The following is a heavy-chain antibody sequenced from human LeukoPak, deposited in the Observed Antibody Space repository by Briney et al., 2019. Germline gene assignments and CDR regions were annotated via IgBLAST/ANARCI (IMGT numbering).Heavy chain of an antibody. CDR3: AKGVRYYDSSGYPPFDY. V-gene: IGHV3-30*02. CDR2: IRYDGSNK. J-gene: IGHJ4*02. D-gene: IGHD3-22*01. CDR1: GFTFSSYG. Sequence: PGGSLRLSCAASGFTFSSYGMHWVRQAPGKGLEWVAFIRYDGSNKYYADSVKGRFTISRDNSKNTLYLQMNSLRAEDTAVYYCAKGVRYYDSSGYPPFDYWGQGTLVTVSS.